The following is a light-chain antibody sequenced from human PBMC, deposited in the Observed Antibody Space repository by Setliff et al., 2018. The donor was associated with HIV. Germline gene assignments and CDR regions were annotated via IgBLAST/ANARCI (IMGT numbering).Light chain of an antibody. CDR2: NVN. CDR1: RSDVGGYDY. J-gene: IGLJ1*01. Sequence: QSVLTQPASVSGSPGQSITISCTGTRSDVGGYDYVSWYQHHPGKAPKLIIYNVNKRPSGVSNRLSGSKSGNTASLTISGLQAEDEADYYCTSYTTSSSPYVFGTGTKVNVL. CDR3: TSYTTSSSPYV. V-gene: IGLV2-14*03.